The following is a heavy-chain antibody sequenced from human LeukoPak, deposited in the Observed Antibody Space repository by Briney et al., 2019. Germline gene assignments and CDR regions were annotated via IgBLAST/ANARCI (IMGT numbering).Heavy chain of an antibody. D-gene: IGHD1-26*01. Sequence: GGSLRLSCTASGFSFSGHWMHWARQLPGKGLVWVSRIKGDGSSTDYADSVKGRFTISRDNAKNTLLLQMNGLRAEDTAVYYCVRDGVGAPPFDYWGQGVLVTVSS. CDR1: GFSFSGHW. V-gene: IGHV3-74*01. CDR3: VRDGVGAPPFDY. CDR2: IKGDGSST. J-gene: IGHJ4*02.